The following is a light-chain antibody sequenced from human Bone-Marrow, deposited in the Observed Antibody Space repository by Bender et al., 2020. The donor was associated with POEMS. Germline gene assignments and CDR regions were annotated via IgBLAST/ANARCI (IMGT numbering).Light chain of an antibody. V-gene: IGLV2-23*01. J-gene: IGLJ3*02. CDR2: EGS. CDR3: CSYTSSSTLV. Sequence: QSALTQPASVSGSPGQSITISCTGTSSDVGSYNLVSWYQQHPDKAPKLMIYEGSERPSGVSNRFSGSQSGNTASLTISGVQTEDEADYYCCSYTSSSTLVFGGGTRLTVL. CDR1: SSDVGSYNL.